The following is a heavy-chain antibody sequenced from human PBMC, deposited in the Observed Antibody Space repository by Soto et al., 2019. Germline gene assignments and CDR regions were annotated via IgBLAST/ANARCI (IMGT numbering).Heavy chain of an antibody. CDR2: IRSKANSYAT. Sequence: GGSLRLSCAASGFTFSGSAMLWVRQTSGKGLEWVGRIRSKANSYATEYPASVKGRFTISRDDSKNTAYLQMNSLKAEDKAVYYCATHTRDGYNDEYYFDYWGRGTLVTVSS. D-gene: IGHD2-21*01. CDR1: GFTFSGSA. V-gene: IGHV3-73*01. CDR3: ATHTRDGYNDEYYFDY. J-gene: IGHJ4*02.